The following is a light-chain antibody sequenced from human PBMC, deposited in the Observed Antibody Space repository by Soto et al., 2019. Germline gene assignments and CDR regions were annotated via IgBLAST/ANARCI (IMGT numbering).Light chain of an antibody. CDR1: QSVSSY. Sequence: EIVLTQSPATLSLSPGERATLSCRASQSVSSYLAWYQQKPGQAPRLLIYDASNRATGIPARFSGSGSGTDFTLTISRLEHEDFAVYYCQQRSNWPTFGGGTKVEIK. V-gene: IGKV3-11*01. CDR2: DAS. J-gene: IGKJ4*01. CDR3: QQRSNWPT.